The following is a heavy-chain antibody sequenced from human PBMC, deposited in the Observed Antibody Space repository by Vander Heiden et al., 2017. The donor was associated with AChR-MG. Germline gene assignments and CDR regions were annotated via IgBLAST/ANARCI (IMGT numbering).Heavy chain of an antibody. CDR2: SSWNSGSI. J-gene: IGHJ6*02. V-gene: IGHV3-9*01. D-gene: IGHD6-19*01. Sequence: EVQLVECGGGMVQPGRSLRLSCPACGFTFVDYPMHWVRPAPGMGLEGVSGSSWNSGSIGYADSVRGRFTITRDNAKNSRYLQMNRLSAEDTSLYYCENASYRSGWYFKEEADDVGGGYYYGMDVWGQGTTVTVSS. CDR3: ENASYRSGWYFKEEADDVGGGYYYGMDV. CDR1: GFTFVDYP.